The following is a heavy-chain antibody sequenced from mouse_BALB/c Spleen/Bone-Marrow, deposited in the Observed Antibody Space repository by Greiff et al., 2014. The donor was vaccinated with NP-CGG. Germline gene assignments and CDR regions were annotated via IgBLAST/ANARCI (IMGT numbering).Heavy chain of an antibody. V-gene: IGHV14-3*02. CDR3: ARYYYGSSYFDY. D-gene: IGHD1-1*01. CDR2: IDPANGNT. Sequence: EVQVVESGAELVKPGASVKLPCTASGFNIKDTYMHWVKQRPEQGLEWIGRIDPANGNTKYDPKFQGKATITADTSSNTAYLQLSSLTSEDTAVYYCARYYYGSSYFDYWGQGTTLTVSS. J-gene: IGHJ2*01. CDR1: GFNIKDTY.